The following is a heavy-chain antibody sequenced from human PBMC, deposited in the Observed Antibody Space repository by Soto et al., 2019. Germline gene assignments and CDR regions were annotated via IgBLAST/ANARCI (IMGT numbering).Heavy chain of an antibody. J-gene: IGHJ4*02. CDR1: GFTFSDYY. Sequence: PGGSLRLSCAASGFTFSDYYMSWIRQAPGKGLEWVSYISSSGSTIYYADSVKGRFTISRDNAKNSLYLQMNSLRAEDTAVYYCASVDYYDSSGYPDYWGQGTLVTVSS. CDR3: ASVDYYDSSGYPDY. CDR2: ISSSGSTI. V-gene: IGHV3-11*01. D-gene: IGHD3-22*01.